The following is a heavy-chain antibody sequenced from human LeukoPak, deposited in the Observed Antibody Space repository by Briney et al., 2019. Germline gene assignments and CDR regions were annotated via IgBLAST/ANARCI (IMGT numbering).Heavy chain of an antibody. V-gene: IGHV3-30*01. Sequence: GGSLRLSCAASGFTFSHYAMHWVRQAPGKGLEWVAVISYDGTNKYYADSVKGRFTISRDNSKNTLYLQMNSLRAEDTAVYYCARARNGTLEYWGQGTLGTVSS. J-gene: IGHJ4*02. D-gene: IGHD3-3*01. CDR1: GFTFSHYA. CDR3: ARARNGTLEY. CDR2: ISYDGTNK.